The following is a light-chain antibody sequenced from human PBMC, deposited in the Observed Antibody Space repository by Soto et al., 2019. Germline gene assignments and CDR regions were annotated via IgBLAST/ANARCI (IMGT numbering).Light chain of an antibody. Sequence: QSALTQPASVSGSHGQSITISCTGTSSDVGGYNYVSWFQQYPGKAPKLMIYDVSTRPSGVSNRFSGSKSGNTASLTISGLQAEDEADYYCSSYTTTDTYVFGTGTKLTVL. CDR3: SSYTTTDTYV. V-gene: IGLV2-14*01. CDR2: DVS. J-gene: IGLJ1*01. CDR1: SSDVGGYNY.